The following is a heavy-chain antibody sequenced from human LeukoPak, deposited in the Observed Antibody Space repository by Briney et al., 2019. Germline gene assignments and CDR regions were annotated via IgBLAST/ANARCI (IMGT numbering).Heavy chain of an antibody. Sequence: ASVTVSCKASGYTFTSYAMHWVRQAPGQRLEWMGWINAGNGNTKYSQKFQGRVTITRDTSASTAYMELSSLRSEDTAVYYCAGGDIAVAGPFDYWGQGTLVTVPS. V-gene: IGHV1-3*01. CDR2: INAGNGNT. CDR3: AGGDIAVAGPFDY. D-gene: IGHD6-19*01. J-gene: IGHJ4*02. CDR1: GYTFTSYA.